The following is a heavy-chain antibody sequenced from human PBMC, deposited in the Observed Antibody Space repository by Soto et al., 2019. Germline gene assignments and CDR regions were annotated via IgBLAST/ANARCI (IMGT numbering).Heavy chain of an antibody. CDR3: ATSRTFDY. CDR1: GFTFSSYW. Sequence: PGWSLRLSCVVSGFTFSSYWMNWVRQAPGKGLEWVANIKQDGSEKYYVDSAKGRFTISRDNAKNSLYLQMNSLSAEDTAIYYCATSRTFDYWGQGTLVTVPS. V-gene: IGHV3-7*01. CDR2: IKQDGSEK. J-gene: IGHJ4*02. D-gene: IGHD6-13*01.